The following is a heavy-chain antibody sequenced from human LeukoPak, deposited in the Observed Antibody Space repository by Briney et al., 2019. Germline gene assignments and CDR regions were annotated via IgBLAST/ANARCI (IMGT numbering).Heavy chain of an antibody. CDR1: GGSFSGYY. V-gene: IGHV4-34*01. D-gene: IGHD2-15*01. CDR3: ARGLRCGGGSCYP. CDR2: INHSGST. Sequence: SETLSLTCAVYGGSFSGYYWSWIRQPPGKGLEWIGEINHSGSTNYNPSLKSRVTISVDTSKNRFSLKLTSVTAADTAVYYCARGLRCGGGSCYPWDQGTLVTVSS. J-gene: IGHJ5*02.